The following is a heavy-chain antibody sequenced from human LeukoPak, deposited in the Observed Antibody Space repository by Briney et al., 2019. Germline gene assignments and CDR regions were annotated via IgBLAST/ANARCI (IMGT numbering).Heavy chain of an antibody. J-gene: IGHJ3*02. CDR1: GFTFSNAW. Sequence: GGSLRLSCAASGFTFSNAWMSWVRQAPGKGLEWVGRIKSKTDGGTTDYAASVKGRFTISTDDSKNTLYLQMNSLKTEDTAVYYCTTDGEYSNYGAEAFDIWGQGTMVTVSS. V-gene: IGHV3-15*01. D-gene: IGHD4-11*01. CDR2: IKSKTDGGTT. CDR3: TTDGEYSNYGAEAFDI.